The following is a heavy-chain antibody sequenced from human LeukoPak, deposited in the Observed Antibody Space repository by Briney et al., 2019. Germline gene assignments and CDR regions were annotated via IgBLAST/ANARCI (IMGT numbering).Heavy chain of an antibody. CDR2: ISSSSSTI. J-gene: IGHJ6*03. Sequence: GGSLRLSCAASGFTFSSYAMSWVRQAPGKGLEWVSYISSSSSTIYYADSVEGRFTISRDNAKNSLYLQMNSLRAEDTAVYYCARERREGSGTFYHYYYYMDVWGKGTTVTISS. V-gene: IGHV3-48*01. CDR3: ARERREGSGTFYHYYYYMDV. CDR1: GFTFSSYA. D-gene: IGHD3-10*01.